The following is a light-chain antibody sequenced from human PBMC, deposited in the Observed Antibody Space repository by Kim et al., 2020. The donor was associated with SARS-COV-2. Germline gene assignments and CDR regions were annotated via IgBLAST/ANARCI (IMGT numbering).Light chain of an antibody. CDR3: QEHDNLGVT. Sequence: AAIGDRVTITCQASQDITNYLNWDQHKPGQAPKLLIYDASNLETGVPSRFSGSGSGTHFTFTISSLQPEDIATYYCQEHDNLGVTFGQGTRLEIK. CDR2: DAS. CDR1: QDITNY. V-gene: IGKV1-33*01. J-gene: IGKJ5*01.